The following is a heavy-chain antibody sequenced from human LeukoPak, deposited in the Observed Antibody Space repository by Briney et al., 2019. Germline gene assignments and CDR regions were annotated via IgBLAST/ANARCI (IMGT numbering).Heavy chain of an antibody. Sequence: PSETLSLTCTVSGGSISSYYWSWIRQPPGKCLEWIGYIYYSGSTNYNPSLKSRVTISVDTSKNQFSLKLSSVTAADTAVYYCARRNYGSGSYPKPFDYWGQGTLVTVSS. CDR2: IYYSGST. V-gene: IGHV4-59*12. CDR1: GGSISSYY. D-gene: IGHD3-10*01. J-gene: IGHJ4*02. CDR3: ARRNYGSGSYPKPFDY.